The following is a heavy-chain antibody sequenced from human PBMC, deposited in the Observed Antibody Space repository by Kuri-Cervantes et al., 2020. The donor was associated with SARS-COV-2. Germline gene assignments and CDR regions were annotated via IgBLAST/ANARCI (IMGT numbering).Heavy chain of an antibody. Sequence: ESLKISCTVSGDSISSYYWSWIRQPPGKGLEWIGYIYYSGSTNYNPSLRSRVTISVDTSKNQLSLKLTSVTAADTAVYYCVRGRPTVTTRYFDLWGRGTLVTVSS. D-gene: IGHD4-17*01. CDR2: IYYSGST. CDR1: GDSISSYY. J-gene: IGHJ2*01. CDR3: VRGRPTVTTRYFDL. V-gene: IGHV4-59*12.